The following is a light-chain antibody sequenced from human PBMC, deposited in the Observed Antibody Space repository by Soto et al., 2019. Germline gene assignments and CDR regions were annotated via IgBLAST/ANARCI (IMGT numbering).Light chain of an antibody. CDR2: AAS. Sequence: DIQMTQSPSSLSASVGDRVTITCQASQDISNYINWYQQKPGKAPQLLIYAASNLETGVPSRFSGSGSGTDFTLTISSLQPGDLGTYFCQQYDDLPLTVGGGTKVDIK. V-gene: IGKV1-33*01. J-gene: IGKJ4*01. CDR3: QQYDDLPLT. CDR1: QDISNY.